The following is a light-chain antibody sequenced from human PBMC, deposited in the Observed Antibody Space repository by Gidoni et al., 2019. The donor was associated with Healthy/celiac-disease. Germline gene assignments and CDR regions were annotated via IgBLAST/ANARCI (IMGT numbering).Light chain of an antibody. CDR3: MQALQTPLT. Sequence: DFVMTQSPLPLPVTPGEPASISCRSSQSLLHSNGYNYLDWYLQKPGQSPQLLIYLGSNRASGVPDRFSVSGSGTDFTLKISRVEAEDVGVYYCMQALQTPLTFGGGTKVEIK. CDR2: LGS. J-gene: IGKJ4*01. CDR1: QSLLHSNGYNY. V-gene: IGKV2-28*01.